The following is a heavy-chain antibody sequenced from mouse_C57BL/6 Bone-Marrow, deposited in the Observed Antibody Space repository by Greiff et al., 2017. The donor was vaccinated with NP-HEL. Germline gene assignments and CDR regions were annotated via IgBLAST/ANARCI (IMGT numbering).Heavy chain of an antibody. CDR1: GFSLTSYA. J-gene: IGHJ1*03. CDR3: ARNCYYRTHWYFDV. CDR2: IWTGGGT. D-gene: IGHD2-14*01. V-gene: IGHV2-9-1*01. Sequence: VHLVESGPGLVAPSQSLSITCTVSGFSLTSYAISWVRQPPGKGLEWLGVIWTGGGTNYNSALKSRLSISKDNSKSQVFLKMNSLQTDDTARYYCARNCYYRTHWYFDVWGTGTTVTVSS.